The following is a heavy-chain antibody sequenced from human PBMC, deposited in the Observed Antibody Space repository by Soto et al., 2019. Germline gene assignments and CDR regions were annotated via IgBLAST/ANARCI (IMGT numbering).Heavy chain of an antibody. Sequence: VQLLESGGDLVHPGASLRLSCAASGFNFITYSLSWVRQAPGKGLEWVASISSSAVYIDYADSVKGRFTISRDNANNSLYLQMNSLRAEDTATYYCVRDGLDYYDTERLYFDNWGQGTLVTVSS. V-gene: IGHV3-21*01. D-gene: IGHD3-22*01. J-gene: IGHJ4*02. CDR3: VRDGLDYYDTERLYFDN. CDR1: GFNFITYS. CDR2: ISSSAVYI.